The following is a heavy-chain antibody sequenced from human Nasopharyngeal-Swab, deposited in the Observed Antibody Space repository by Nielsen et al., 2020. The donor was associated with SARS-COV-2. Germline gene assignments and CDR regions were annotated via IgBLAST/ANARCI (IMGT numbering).Heavy chain of an antibody. CDR1: GFTFSNYW. J-gene: IGHJ4*02. V-gene: IGHV3-48*04. CDR2: ISGSSGNI. D-gene: IGHD2-2*01. Sequence: GESLKISCAASGFTFSNYWMNWVRQAPGQGLEWVSYISGSSGNIYYADSVEGRFTISRDNAKNSLYLQMNSLRAEDTAVYYCARDLDIVAAPAATYFDYWGQGTLVTVSS. CDR3: ARDLDIVAAPAATYFDY.